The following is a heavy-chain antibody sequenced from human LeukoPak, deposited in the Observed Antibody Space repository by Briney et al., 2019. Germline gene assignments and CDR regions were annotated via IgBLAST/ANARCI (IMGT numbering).Heavy chain of an antibody. CDR2: IYHTGST. J-gene: IGHJ6*03. Sequence: SETLSPTCTVSGGSISNNKWWSWVRQPPEKGLEWFGEIYHTGSTNYNPPLKSRVTISIDTSPNQFSLKLSSLTAAHTAVYYCTRPYYYDMAVWGKGTTVTVSS. CDR3: TRPYYYDMAV. V-gene: IGHV4-4*02. CDR1: GGSISNNKW.